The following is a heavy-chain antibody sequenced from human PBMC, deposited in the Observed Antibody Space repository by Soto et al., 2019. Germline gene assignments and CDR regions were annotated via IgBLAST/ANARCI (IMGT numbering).Heavy chain of an antibody. D-gene: IGHD3-22*01. J-gene: IGHJ4*02. V-gene: IGHV3-48*01. CDR3: ARDSFDYYDSSGPPDY. Sequence: DVQLVESGGDLVQPGGSLRLSCAASGFVFTSHSLNWVRQAPGKGLEWVSYISGSFTIYYADSVKGRFTVSRDNAKNSLYLHMTSLRVEDTAVYYCARDSFDYYDSSGPPDYWGQGTLVTVSS. CDR2: ISGSFTI. CDR1: GFVFTSHS.